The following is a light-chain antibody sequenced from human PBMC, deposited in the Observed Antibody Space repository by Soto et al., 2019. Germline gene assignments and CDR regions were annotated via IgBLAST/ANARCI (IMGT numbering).Light chain of an antibody. CDR3: HQYDSSPLT. V-gene: IGKV3-20*01. J-gene: IGKJ4*01. CDR1: QSVSSSY. Sequence: EIVLTQSPGTLSLSPGERATLSCRASQSVSSSYLAWYQQKPGQAPRLLIYGASSRATGIPERLSGSGSGIDFTITISRLGPEDCEVYSCHQYDSSPLTFGGGTKVESK. CDR2: GAS.